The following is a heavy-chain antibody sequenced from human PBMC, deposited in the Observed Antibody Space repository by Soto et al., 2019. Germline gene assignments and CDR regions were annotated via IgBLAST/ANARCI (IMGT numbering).Heavy chain of an antibody. CDR1: GDSVSSNSAG. CDR3: DGGEQYSGRIFDY. J-gene: IGHJ4*01. V-gene: IGHV6-1*01. CDR2: TYYRSKWYY. D-gene: IGHD1-26*01. Sequence: SQTLSLTCAITGDSVSSNSAGWSWVRQSPSRGLEWLGRTYYRSKWYYEYAVSVRGRITINPDTSKNQYSLQMNSVTPEDTAVYFCDGGEQYSGRIFDYWGKATLVTV.